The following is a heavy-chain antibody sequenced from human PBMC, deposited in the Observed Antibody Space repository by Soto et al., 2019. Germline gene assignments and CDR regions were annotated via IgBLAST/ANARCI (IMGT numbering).Heavy chain of an antibody. CDR2: ISGSGAAT. D-gene: IGHD4-17*01. Sequence: EVQLLESGGGLVQPGGSLRLSCAASGFTFTNYAMSWVRQAPGRGLEWVIAISGSGAATYSADSVKGRFTISRDNSKNTLSLQMNSLRVEDSAVYYCARDHPISTVPYYFDSWGQGTLVTVSS. CDR1: GFTFTNYA. V-gene: IGHV3-23*01. CDR3: ARDHPISTVPYYFDS. J-gene: IGHJ4*02.